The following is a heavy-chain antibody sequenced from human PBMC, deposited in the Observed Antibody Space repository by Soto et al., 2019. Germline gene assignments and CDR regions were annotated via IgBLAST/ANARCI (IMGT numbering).Heavy chain of an antibody. CDR1: GFTFSDYY. J-gene: IGHJ3*02. V-gene: IGHV3-11*01. CDR3: ARVGITFGGVIVNDAFDI. CDR2: ISSSGSTI. D-gene: IGHD3-16*02. Sequence: GGSLRLSCAASGFTFSDYYMSWIRQAPGKGLEWVSYISSSGSTIYYADSVKGRFTISRDNAKISLYLQMNSLRAEDTAVYYCARVGITFGGVIVNDAFDIWGQGTMVTVSS.